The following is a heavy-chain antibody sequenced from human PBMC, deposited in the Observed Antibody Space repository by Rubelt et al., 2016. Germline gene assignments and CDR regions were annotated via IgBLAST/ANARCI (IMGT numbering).Heavy chain of an antibody. Sequence: VQLVESGGGVVQPGRSLRLSCEGSGFTFSSYSMNWVRQAPGKGLEWVSSISSSSSYIYYADSVKGRFTISRDDAKNSLYLQMNSLRAEDTAVYYCARAGYYYDSSGYYGYFDYWGQGTLVTVSS. CDR3: ARAGYYYDSSGYYGYFDY. J-gene: IGHJ4*02. V-gene: IGHV3-21*02. D-gene: IGHD3-22*01. CDR2: ISSSSSYI. CDR1: GFTFSSYS.